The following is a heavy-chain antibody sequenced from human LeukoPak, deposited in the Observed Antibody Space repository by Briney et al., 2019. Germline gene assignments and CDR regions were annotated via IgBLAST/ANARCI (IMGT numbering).Heavy chain of an antibody. CDR2: ISSSSSYI. D-gene: IGHD3-3*01. J-gene: IGHJ6*02. CDR1: GFSFSSYT. CDR3: AREGGYDFWSGPGMDI. Sequence: GGSLRLSCAASGFSFSSYTMNWVRQAPGKGLEWVSSISSSSSYIYYADSVKGRFTISRNNAKNSLYLQMNSLRAEDTAVYYCAREGGYDFWSGPGMDIWGQGTTVTVS. V-gene: IGHV3-21*01.